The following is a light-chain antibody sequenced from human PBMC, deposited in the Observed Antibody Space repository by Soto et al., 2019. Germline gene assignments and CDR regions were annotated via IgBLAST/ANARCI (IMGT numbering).Light chain of an antibody. Sequence: EIVLTQSPGTLSLSPGERATLSCRASQSVSSSYLAWYQQKPGQAPRLLIYGASSRATGIPDRFSGSGSGTDFTLTISRLEPEDVAVYYCQQYGSSPRTFGGGTKVENK. J-gene: IGKJ4*01. CDR2: GAS. CDR3: QQYGSSPRT. V-gene: IGKV3-20*01. CDR1: QSVSSSY.